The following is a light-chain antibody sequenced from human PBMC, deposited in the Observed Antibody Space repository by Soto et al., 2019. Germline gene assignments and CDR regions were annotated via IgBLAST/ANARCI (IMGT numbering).Light chain of an antibody. CDR2: DVT. V-gene: IGLV2-14*01. Sequence: QSVLTQPASVSGSPGQSITISCTGTSSDVGGYIYVSWYQQHPGKAPKLMIYDVTSRPSGVSYRFSGSKSGDTASLTISGLQAEDEADYYCSSFTSTSTVYVFGTGTKVTVL. CDR1: SSDVGGYIY. J-gene: IGLJ1*01. CDR3: SSFTSTSTVYV.